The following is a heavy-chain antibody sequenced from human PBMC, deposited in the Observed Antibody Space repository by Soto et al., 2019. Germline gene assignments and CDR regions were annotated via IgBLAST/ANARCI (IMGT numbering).Heavy chain of an antibody. CDR1: GLTFKNYA. V-gene: IGHV3-23*01. J-gene: IGHJ4*02. Sequence: EVQLLATGGSLVRPGGSLRLSCAASGLTFKNYAMSWVRQAPGKGLEWVSGISNTGDMTYYADSVKGRFTISRDNDKNTMFLQMSSLRAEDTALYYCAVILVVLVGQTPFDYWGQGTHVTVSS. CDR3: AVILVVLVGQTPFDY. D-gene: IGHD2-15*01. CDR2: ISNTGDMT.